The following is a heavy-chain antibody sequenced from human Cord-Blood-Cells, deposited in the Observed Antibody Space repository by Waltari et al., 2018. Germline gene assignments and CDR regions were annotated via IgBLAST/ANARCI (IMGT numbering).Heavy chain of an antibody. CDR1: GGSISSSSYY. J-gene: IGHJ4*02. CDR3: ASIAVAGLLFDY. V-gene: IGHV4-39*01. CDR2: IYYSGST. Sequence: QLQLQESGPGLVKPSETLSLTCTVYGGSISSSSYYWGWIRQPPGKGLEWIGSIYYSGSTYYNPSLKSRVTISVDTSKNQFSLKLSSVTAADTAVYYCASIAVAGLLFDYWGQGTLVTVSS. D-gene: IGHD6-19*01.